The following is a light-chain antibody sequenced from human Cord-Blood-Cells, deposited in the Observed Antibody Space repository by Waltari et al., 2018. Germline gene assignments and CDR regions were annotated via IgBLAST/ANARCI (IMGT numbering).Light chain of an antibody. J-gene: IGKJ1*01. Sequence: DIVMTQSPDSLAVSLGERATINCKSSQSVLYSSNNKNYLAWYQQKPGQPPKLLIDWASTRESGVPDRFSGSGSGTDFTLTISSLQAEDVAVYYCQQYYSTPQTFGQGTKVEI. CDR2: WAS. V-gene: IGKV4-1*01. CDR1: QSVLYSSNNKNY. CDR3: QQYYSTPQT.